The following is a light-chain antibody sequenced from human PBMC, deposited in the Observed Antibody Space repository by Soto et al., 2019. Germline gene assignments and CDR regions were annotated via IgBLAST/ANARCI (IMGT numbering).Light chain of an antibody. J-gene: IGKJ2*01. CDR3: QQRSNWPPS. Sequence: EIVLTQSPATLSLSPGERVTLSCRASQSVSSYLAWYQHKPGQAPRLLIYDASNRATGIPARFSGSGSGTDFTLTISSLEPEDFAVYYCQQRSNWPPSFGQGTKLEIK. V-gene: IGKV3-11*01. CDR2: DAS. CDR1: QSVSSY.